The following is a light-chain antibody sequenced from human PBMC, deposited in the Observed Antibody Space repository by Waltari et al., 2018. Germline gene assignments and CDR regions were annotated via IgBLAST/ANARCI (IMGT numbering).Light chain of an antibody. CDR2: DAS. CDR1: QSVSSS. Sequence: EIVLTQSPATLSLSPGERATLSCRASQSVSSSLAWYQQKPGQAPRLLIYDASSRATGIPARFSGSGSGTDFTLTISSLEPEDFAVYYCQQRSNWPRTFGQGTKVEI. CDR3: QQRSNWPRT. V-gene: IGKV3-11*01. J-gene: IGKJ1*01.